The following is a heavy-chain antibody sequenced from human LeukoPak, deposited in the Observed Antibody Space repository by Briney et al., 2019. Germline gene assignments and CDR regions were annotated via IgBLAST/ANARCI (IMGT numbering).Heavy chain of an antibody. Sequence: GASVKVSCKASGYTFTGYYMHWVRQAPGQGLEWMGWINPNSGGTNYAQKFQGRVTMTSDTSISTAYMELSRLICDDTAVYYCARGFSKAFDYWGPGTMVTVSS. V-gene: IGHV1-2*02. J-gene: IGHJ4*02. CDR1: GYTFTGYY. D-gene: IGHD4-11*01. CDR2: INPNSGGT. CDR3: ARGFSKAFDY.